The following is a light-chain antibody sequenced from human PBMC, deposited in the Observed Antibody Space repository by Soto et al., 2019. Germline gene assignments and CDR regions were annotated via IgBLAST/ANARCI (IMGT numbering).Light chain of an antibody. CDR1: SSDVGGYDY. CDR3: CSYAGRNKLRV. J-gene: IGLJ1*01. Sequence: QSALTQPPSASGSPGQSVTISCTGTSSDVGGYDYVSWYQQHPGKAPRLIIFEVNKRPSVVPDRFSGSKSGNTASLTVSGLQAEDEADYYCCSYAGRNKLRVFGTGTRSPS. CDR2: EVN. V-gene: IGLV2-8*01.